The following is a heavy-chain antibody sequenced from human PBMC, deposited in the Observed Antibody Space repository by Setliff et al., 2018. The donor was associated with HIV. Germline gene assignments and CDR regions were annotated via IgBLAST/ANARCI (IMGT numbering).Heavy chain of an antibody. D-gene: IGHD3-3*02. J-gene: IGHJ5*02. CDR1: GYNFTDYD. CDR2: MNPNNGNT. V-gene: IGHV1-8*02. CDR3: ARGTAPRPASVLEFLEWLFPNWFDP. Sequence: GASVKVSCKASGYNFTDYDINWVRQATGQGLEWIGWMNPNNGNTGYAEKFQGRVTMTRDTSISTHYMELSLLRSDDTAEYYCARGTAPRPASVLEFLEWLFPNWFDPWGQGTLVTVSS.